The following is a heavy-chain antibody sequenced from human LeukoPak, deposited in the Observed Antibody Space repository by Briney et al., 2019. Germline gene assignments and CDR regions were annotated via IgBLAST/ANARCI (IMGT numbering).Heavy chain of an antibody. Sequence: GASVKVSCKASGYTFTGYYIHWVRQAPGQGLEWVGWINPNSGGTNYAQKFQGRVTMTRDMSTSTDYMELSSLRSEDTAIYYCARDNSVGDNAWWFDPWGQGTLVTVSS. CDR1: GYTFTGYY. D-gene: IGHD1-26*01. V-gene: IGHV1-2*02. CDR2: INPNSGGT. J-gene: IGHJ5*02. CDR3: ARDNSVGDNAWWFDP.